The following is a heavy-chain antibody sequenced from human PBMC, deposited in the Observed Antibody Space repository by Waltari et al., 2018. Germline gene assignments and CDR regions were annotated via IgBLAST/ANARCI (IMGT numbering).Heavy chain of an antibody. CDR3: VLYSSEILGDS. CDR1: GFSFSRYW. D-gene: IGHD6-19*01. Sequence: EVQLVESGGGLVQPGGSLRLSCAASGFSFSRYWMHWVRQAPGKGLVSGAHINMDGSITNYADSVGGRFAISRDNAKNTLFLQMNGLTAEDTALYYCVLYSSEILGDSWGQGTLVTVSS. CDR2: INMDGSIT. J-gene: IGHJ5*01. V-gene: IGHV3-74*01.